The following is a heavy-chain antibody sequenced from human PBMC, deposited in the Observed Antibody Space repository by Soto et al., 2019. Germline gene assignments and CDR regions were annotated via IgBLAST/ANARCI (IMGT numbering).Heavy chain of an antibody. CDR3: AREAHTYSGMDV. Sequence: QVHLEQSGAEMRKPGASVTVSCKASGYTFASHYIHWVRQAPGQGLEWMGVINPTDNRKTYAQIFQGRVTMTRDTSTSTVYMELRSLRSEDTAIYYCAREAHTYSGMDVWGQGTTVTVSS. CDR2: INPTDNRK. V-gene: IGHV1-46*01. CDR1: GYTFASHY. J-gene: IGHJ6*02.